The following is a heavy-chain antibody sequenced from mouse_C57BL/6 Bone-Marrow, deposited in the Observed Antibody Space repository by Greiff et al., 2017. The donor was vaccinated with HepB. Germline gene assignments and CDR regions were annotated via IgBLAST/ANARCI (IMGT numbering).Heavy chain of an antibody. J-gene: IGHJ3*01. CDR1: GFTFSDYY. CDR3: ARRNWTGFAY. D-gene: IGHD4-1*01. V-gene: IGHV5-12*01. Sequence: EVKLVESGGGLVQPGGSLKLSCAASGFTFSDYYMYWVRQTPEKRLEWVAYISNGGGSTYYPDTVKGRFTISRDNAKNTLYLQMSRLKSEDTAMYYCARRNWTGFAYWGQGTLVTVSA. CDR2: ISNGGGST.